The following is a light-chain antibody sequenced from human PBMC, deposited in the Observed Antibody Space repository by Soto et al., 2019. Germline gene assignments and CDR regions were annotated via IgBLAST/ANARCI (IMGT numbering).Light chain of an antibody. CDR2: DAS. V-gene: IGKV3-20*01. J-gene: IGKJ4*01. CDR3: QQYGSSPA. Sequence: EIVLTQSPGTLSLSPGERATLSCRASQSVSSGYLAWYQHKPGQAPRLLIYDASSRATGIPDRFSGSGSGTDFPLTLSRLEPEDFAVSYCQQYGSSPAFGGGTKVEIK. CDR1: QSVSSGY.